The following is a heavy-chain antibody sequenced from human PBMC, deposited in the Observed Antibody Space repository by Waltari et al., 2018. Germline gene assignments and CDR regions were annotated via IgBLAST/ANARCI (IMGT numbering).Heavy chain of an antibody. J-gene: IGHJ3*02. CDR2: ISYDGSNK. V-gene: IGHV3-30-3*01. CDR1: GFTFSSYA. D-gene: IGHD6-19*01. Sequence: QVQLVESGGGVVQPGRSLRLSCAASGFTFSSYAMHWVRQAPGKGLWGVEVISYDGSNKYYADSVKGRFTISRDNSKNTLYLQMNSLRAEDTAVYYCAGWRGAFDIWGQGTMVTVSS. CDR3: AGWRGAFDI.